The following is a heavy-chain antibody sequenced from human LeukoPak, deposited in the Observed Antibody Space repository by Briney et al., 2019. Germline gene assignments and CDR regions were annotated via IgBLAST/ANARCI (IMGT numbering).Heavy chain of an antibody. CDR2: IYHSGST. V-gene: IGHV4-30-2*01. Sequence: SQTLSLTCAVSGGSISSGGYPWSWIRQPPGKGLEWIGYIYHSGSTYYNPSLKSRVTISVDRSKNQFSLKLSSVTAADTAVYYCARRVVAGTLDYWGQGTLVTVSS. D-gene: IGHD6-19*01. J-gene: IGHJ4*02. CDR3: ARRVVAGTLDY. CDR1: GGSISSGGYP.